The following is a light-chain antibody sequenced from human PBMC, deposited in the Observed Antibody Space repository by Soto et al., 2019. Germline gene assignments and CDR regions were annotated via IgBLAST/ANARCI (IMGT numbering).Light chain of an antibody. Sequence: EIVLTQSPATLSLSPGERATLSCRAGQSLSSYLAWYQQKPGQAPRLLIYDASNRATDIPARFSGSGSGTDFTLTISSLEPEDFAVYYCQQRRSWPLTFGGGSKVEI. CDR2: DAS. CDR1: QSLSSY. CDR3: QQRRSWPLT. V-gene: IGKV3-11*01. J-gene: IGKJ4*01.